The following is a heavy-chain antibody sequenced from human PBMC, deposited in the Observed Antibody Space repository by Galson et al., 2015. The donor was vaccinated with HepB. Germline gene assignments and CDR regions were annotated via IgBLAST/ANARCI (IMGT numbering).Heavy chain of an antibody. CDR2: IGSQGDNYAT. CDR3: LRTGNIAGYSSS. CDR1: GFTFSGSA. D-gene: IGHD5-18*01. J-gene: IGHJ4*02. Sequence: SLRLSCATSGFTFSGSAIHWVRQASGRGLEWVGRIGSQGDNYATVYTASVKGRFTISRDDSRNTAHLQMNRLKTEDTAVYYCLRTGNIAGYSSSWGQGTLVTVSS. V-gene: IGHV3-73*01.